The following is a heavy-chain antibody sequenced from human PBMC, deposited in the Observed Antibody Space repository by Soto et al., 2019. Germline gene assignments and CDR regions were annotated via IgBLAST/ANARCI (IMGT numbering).Heavy chain of an antibody. Sequence: PSETLSLTCTVSGGSISSSSYYWGWIRQPPGKGLEWIGSIYYSGSTYYNPSLKSRVTISVDTSKNQFSLKLSSVTAADTAVYYCARSLRSLGENWFDPWGQGTLVTVS. J-gene: IGHJ5*02. CDR3: ARSLRSLGENWFDP. CDR2: IYYSGST. D-gene: IGHD3-3*01. V-gene: IGHV4-39*01. CDR1: GGSISSSSYY.